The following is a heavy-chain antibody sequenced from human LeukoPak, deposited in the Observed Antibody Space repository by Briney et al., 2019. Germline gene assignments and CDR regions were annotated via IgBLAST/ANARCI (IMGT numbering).Heavy chain of an antibody. J-gene: IGHJ4*02. CDR1: GYTFTSYV. CDR3: ARWGIGESY. CDR2: MNPNNGNT. Sequence: ASVKVSCKASGYTFTSYVINWVRQATGQGLEWMGWMNPNNGNTGYAQKLQGRVTITRNTSISTAYMELSSLRYEDTAVYYCARWGIGESYWGQGHLVIVSS. V-gene: IGHV1-8*03. D-gene: IGHD3-10*01.